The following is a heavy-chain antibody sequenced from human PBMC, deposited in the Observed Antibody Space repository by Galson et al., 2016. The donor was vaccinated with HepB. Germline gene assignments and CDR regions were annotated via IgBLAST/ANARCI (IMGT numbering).Heavy chain of an antibody. V-gene: IGHV3-23*01. Sequence: SLRLSCAASGFSFSSYAMSWVRQAPGKGLEWVSGITSGGTTYYADSVKGRLTISKDNSKNILYLQMKSLRDEDTAVYYCAKRPYSYGWHYGMDVWGKGTTFTASS. CDR1: GFSFSSYA. CDR2: ITSGGTT. CDR3: AKRPYSYGWHYGMDV. D-gene: IGHD5-18*01. J-gene: IGHJ6*04.